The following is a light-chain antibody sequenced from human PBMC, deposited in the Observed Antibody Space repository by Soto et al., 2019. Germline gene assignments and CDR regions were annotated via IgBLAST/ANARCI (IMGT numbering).Light chain of an antibody. CDR3: QQYKSYST. J-gene: IGKJ1*01. V-gene: IGKV1-5*03. CDR1: QNINKW. Sequence: DIQMTQSPSTLSASVGDRVTITCRASQNINKWLAWYQQKPGKAPKLLIYEASTLEGGVPSRFSGSGSGTEFTLTSSRLQPDDFATYWCQQYKSYSTFGQGTKMDIK. CDR2: EAS.